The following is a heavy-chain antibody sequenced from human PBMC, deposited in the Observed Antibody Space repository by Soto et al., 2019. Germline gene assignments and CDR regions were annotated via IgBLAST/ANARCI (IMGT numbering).Heavy chain of an antibody. Sequence: HPGGSLRLSSAASGFTFDDYAMHWVRQAPGKGLEWVASISWNSGSIGYADSVKGRFTISRDNAKNSLSLQMNSLRPEDTALYYCVKDKRYNNTWYLDYWGQGTLVTVSS. J-gene: IGHJ4*02. CDR1: GFTFDDYA. CDR2: ISWNSGSI. D-gene: IGHD6-13*01. CDR3: VKDKRYNNTWYLDY. V-gene: IGHV3-9*01.